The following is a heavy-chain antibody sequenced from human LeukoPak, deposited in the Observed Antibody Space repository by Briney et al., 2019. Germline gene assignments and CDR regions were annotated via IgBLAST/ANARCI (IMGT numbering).Heavy chain of an antibody. CDR2: VDYNGST. V-gene: IGHV4-59*02. CDR1: GASVSSSH. Sequence: SETLSLTCTVSGASVSSSHWNWIRQSPGKGLEWIANVDYNGSTKYNPSLRGRGTMSLDTSKNQFYLKLESVTAADTARYYCARGFYGPFDRWGQGTLVTVSS. D-gene: IGHD2/OR15-2a*01. J-gene: IGHJ5*02. CDR3: ARGFYGPFDR.